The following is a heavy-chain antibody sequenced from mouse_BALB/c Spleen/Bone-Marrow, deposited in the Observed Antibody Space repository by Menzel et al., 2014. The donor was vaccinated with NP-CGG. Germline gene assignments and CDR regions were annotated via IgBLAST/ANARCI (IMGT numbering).Heavy chain of an antibody. CDR2: IDISDSYT. V-gene: IGHV1-69*01. CDR3: ARGGANVDD. J-gene: IGHJ2*01. Sequence: VQLVESGAELVMPGASVKMSCKASGHTFTAHWMHWVKQRPGQGLEWIGAIDISDSYTTYNQTFKGEATLTVDESSSPPYMQLSRLTAEDSAVYYCARGGANVDDWGQGTTLTVSS. CDR1: GHTFTAHW.